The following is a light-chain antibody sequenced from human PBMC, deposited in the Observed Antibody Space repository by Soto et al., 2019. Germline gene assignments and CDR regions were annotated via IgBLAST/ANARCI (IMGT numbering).Light chain of an antibody. CDR2: GAS. CDR1: QSVSSN. CDR3: QHYNNWPPWT. J-gene: IGKJ1*01. V-gene: IGKV3-15*01. Sequence: EIVMTQSPATLSVSPGERATLSCRASQSVSSNLAWYQQKPGQAPRLLIYGASTRATGIPARFSGSGSGTVFPLNISNLQSEDFAVYYCQHYNNWPPWTFGQGTKVEIK.